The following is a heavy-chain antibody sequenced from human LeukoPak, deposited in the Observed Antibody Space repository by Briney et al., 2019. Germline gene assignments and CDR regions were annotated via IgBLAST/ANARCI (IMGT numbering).Heavy chain of an antibody. CDR3: VRDRDWAFDY. CDR1: GFTFSSHG. CDR2: IRSDGSSN. Sequence: GGSLRLSCAASGFTFSSHGMHWVRQAPGKGLEWVTFIRSDGSSNYYGDSVKGRFTLSRDNFKNTLSLQMNSLRAEDTAVYYCVRDRDWAFDYWGQGTLVTASS. V-gene: IGHV3-30*02. J-gene: IGHJ4*02. D-gene: IGHD3/OR15-3a*01.